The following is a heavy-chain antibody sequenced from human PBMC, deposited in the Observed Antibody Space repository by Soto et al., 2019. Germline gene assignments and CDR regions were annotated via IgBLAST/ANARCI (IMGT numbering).Heavy chain of an antibody. Sequence: PGGSLRLSCAASAFTFSSYGMHWVRQAPGKGLEWMAVISFDGKNKYYADSVRGRFTISRDNSKNTLYLQMNSLRPEDTAVYYCAQDPRRGFLELLDNWGQGTVVTVSS. D-gene: IGHD3-3*01. V-gene: IGHV3-30*18. CDR1: AFTFSSYG. J-gene: IGHJ4*02. CDR2: ISFDGKNK. CDR3: AQDPRRGFLELLDN.